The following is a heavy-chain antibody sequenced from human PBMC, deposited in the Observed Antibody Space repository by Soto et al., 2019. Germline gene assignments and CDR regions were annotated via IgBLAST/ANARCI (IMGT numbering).Heavy chain of an antibody. V-gene: IGHV3-7*05. Sequence: GGSLRLSCAASGFPFNEYWMNWVRQAPGKGPEWVANIKQDGSDISYLDSVKGRFTISRDNAKSSLYLQMNSLRAEDTALYYCARSGWVITPRSLFNFWGQGTLVTVSS. J-gene: IGHJ4*02. CDR3: ARSGWVITPRSLFNF. D-gene: IGHD3-22*01. CDR1: GFPFNEYW. CDR2: IKQDGSDI.